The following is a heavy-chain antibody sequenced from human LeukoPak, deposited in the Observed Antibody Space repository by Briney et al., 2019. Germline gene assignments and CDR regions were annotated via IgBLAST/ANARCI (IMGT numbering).Heavy chain of an antibody. J-gene: IGHJ4*02. CDR1: GYTFTSYG. Sequence: GASVKVSCKASGYTFTSYGISWVRQAPGQGLEWMGWISAYNGDTNYAQKLQGRVTMTTDTSTSTAYMDLRSLRSDDTAVYYCARAPDRYSGSYYDYWGQGTLVTVSS. CDR3: ARAPDRYSGSYYDY. CDR2: ISAYNGDT. D-gene: IGHD1-26*01. V-gene: IGHV1-18*01.